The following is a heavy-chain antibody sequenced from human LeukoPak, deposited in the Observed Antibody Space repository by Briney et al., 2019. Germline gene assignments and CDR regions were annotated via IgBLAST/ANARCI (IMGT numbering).Heavy chain of an antibody. J-gene: IGHJ5*02. CDR2: IYYSGST. CDR1: GGSISSYY. Sequence: SDTLSLTCTVSGGSISSYYWSWIRQPRGEGLEWIGYIYYSGSTTYNPSLKSRVTISVDTSKNRFSLKLSSVTAADTAVYYWARYHCSSTSWYGMVNRFDPWGQGTLVTVSP. D-gene: IGHD2-2*01. CDR3: ARYHCSSTSWYGMVNRFDP. V-gene: IGHV4-59*07.